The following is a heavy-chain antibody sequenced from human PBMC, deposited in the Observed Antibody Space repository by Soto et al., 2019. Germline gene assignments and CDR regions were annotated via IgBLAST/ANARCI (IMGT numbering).Heavy chain of an antibody. J-gene: IGHJ4*02. Sequence: ASVKVSCKASGGTFSSYAISWVRQAPGQGLEWMGGIIPIFGTANYAQKFQGRVTITADESTSTAYMELSSLRSEDTAVYYCASQPYDILTGLPNDYWGQGTLVTVSS. D-gene: IGHD3-9*01. CDR2: IIPIFGTA. CDR1: GGTFSSYA. CDR3: ASQPYDILTGLPNDY. V-gene: IGHV1-69*13.